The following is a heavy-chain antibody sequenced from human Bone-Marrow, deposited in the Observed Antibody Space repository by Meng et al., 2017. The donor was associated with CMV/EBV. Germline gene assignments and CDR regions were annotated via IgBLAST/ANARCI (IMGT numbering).Heavy chain of an antibody. J-gene: IGHJ6*02. CDR3: ARVPQGAAAYYYYGMDV. Sequence: SVKVSCKASGGTFSSYTISWVRQAPGQGLEWMGRIIPILGIANYAQKFQGRVTITADKSTSTAYMELSSLRSEDTAVYYCARVPQGAAAYYYYGMDVWGQGTTVTAP. D-gene: IGHD2-2*01. CDR2: IIPILGIA. CDR1: GGTFSSYT. V-gene: IGHV1-69*02.